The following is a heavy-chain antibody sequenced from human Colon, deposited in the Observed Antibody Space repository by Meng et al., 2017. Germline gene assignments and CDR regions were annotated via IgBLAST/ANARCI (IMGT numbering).Heavy chain of an antibody. Sequence: QMLLRESGPGLVKPSGTLSLTCAVSGVSIRTTNWWTWFRQSPGKGLEWIGEIAHTGRTNYNRSLKSRVTVTMDTSKNHFSLNVTSVTAADTAVYYCGTTDINYCPIHYWGQGTLVTVSS. CDR1: GVSIRTTNW. D-gene: IGHD1/OR15-1a*01. V-gene: IGHV4-4*02. CDR3: GTTDINYCPIHY. J-gene: IGHJ4*02. CDR2: IAHTGRT.